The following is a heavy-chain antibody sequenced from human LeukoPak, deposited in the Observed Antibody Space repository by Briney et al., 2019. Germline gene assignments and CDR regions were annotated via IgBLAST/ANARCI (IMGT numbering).Heavy chain of an antibody. V-gene: IGHV4-4*07. D-gene: IGHD5-12*01. Sequence: SETLSLTCTVSVGSISSYYWSWIRQPAGKGLEWIGHISNSGSTNYSPSLKSRVTMSVDTSKNHFSLKLSSVTAADTAVYYCARDNYIVATIDYWGQGTLVTVSS. CDR1: VGSISSYY. CDR3: ARDNYIVATIDY. J-gene: IGHJ4*02. CDR2: ISNSGST.